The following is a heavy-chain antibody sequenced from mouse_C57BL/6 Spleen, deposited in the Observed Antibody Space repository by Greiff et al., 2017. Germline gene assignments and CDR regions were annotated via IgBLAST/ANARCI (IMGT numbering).Heavy chain of an antibody. CDR3: TYYSNYGAMDY. CDR1: GFTFSDAW. Sequence: EVQLVESGGGLVQPGGSMKLSCAASGFTFSDAWMDWVRQSPEKGLEWVAEIRNKANNHATYYAESVKGRFTISRDDSKSSVYLQMNSLRAEDTGIYYCTYYSNYGAMDYWGQGTSVTVSS. V-gene: IGHV6-6*01. J-gene: IGHJ4*01. CDR2: IRNKANNHAT. D-gene: IGHD2-5*01.